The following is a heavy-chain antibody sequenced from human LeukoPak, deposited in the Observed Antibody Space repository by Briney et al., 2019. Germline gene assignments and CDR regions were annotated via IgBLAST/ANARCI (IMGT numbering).Heavy chain of an antibody. CDR3: ATHPLLDY. Sequence: SETLSLTCTVSGDSIRRDNYYWGWIRQPPGKGLEWIGSIYYSGSTYYNPSLKSRVSISVDPSMSQFSLKLTSVTAADTAVYYCATHPLLDYWGQGSPVTVSS. CDR1: GDSIRRDNYY. V-gene: IGHV4-39*01. J-gene: IGHJ4*02. CDR2: IYYSGST. D-gene: IGHD3-16*02.